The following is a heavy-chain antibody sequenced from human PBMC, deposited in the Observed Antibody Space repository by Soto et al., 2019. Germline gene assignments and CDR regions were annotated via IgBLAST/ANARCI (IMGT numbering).Heavy chain of an antibody. CDR3: ARDVARRGNFDY. CDR2: IYYSGRT. V-gene: IGHV4-31*03. J-gene: IGHJ4*02. Sequence: QVQLQESGPGLVKPSQTLSLTCTVSGGSISSGGYYWSWIRQHPGKGLEWIVSIYYSGRTYSNPSLKRRVTISVDTSKNQFSLKLSSVTAADTAVYYCARDVARRGNFDYWGQGTLVTVSS. D-gene: IGHD3-16*01. CDR1: GGSISSGGYY.